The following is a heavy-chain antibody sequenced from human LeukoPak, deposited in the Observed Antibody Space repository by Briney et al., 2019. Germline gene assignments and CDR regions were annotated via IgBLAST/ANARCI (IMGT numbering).Heavy chain of an antibody. CDR3: ASGGVGATPNYYYGMDV. Sequence: SETLSLTCAVYGGSFSGYYWSWIRQPPGKGLEWIGEINHSGSTNYNPSLKSRVTMSVDTSKNQFSLKLSSVTAADTAVYYCASGGVGATPNYYYGMDVWGQGTTVTVSS. D-gene: IGHD1-26*01. CDR2: INHSGST. V-gene: IGHV4-34*01. J-gene: IGHJ6*02. CDR1: GGSFSGYY.